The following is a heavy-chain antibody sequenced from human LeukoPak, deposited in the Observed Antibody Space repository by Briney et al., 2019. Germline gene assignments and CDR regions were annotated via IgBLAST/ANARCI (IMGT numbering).Heavy chain of an antibody. J-gene: IGHJ5*02. Sequence: GGSLRLSCEASGSTFASYAMTWVRQAPGKGLEWVSSISATDGSTYYAYSVRSRFTISRDNTKNTLFLQMSSLRAEDTALYYCVACSSASCYGDRFDPWGQGTLVTVSS. CDR2: ISATDGST. D-gene: IGHD2-2*01. CDR1: GSTFASYA. V-gene: IGHV3-23*01. CDR3: VACSSASCYGDRFDP.